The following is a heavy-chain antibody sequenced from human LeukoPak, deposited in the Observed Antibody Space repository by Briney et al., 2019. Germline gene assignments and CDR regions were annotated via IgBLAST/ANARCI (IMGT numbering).Heavy chain of an antibody. V-gene: IGHV4-4*02. CDR2: IYHSGST. D-gene: IGHD5-24*01. J-gene: IGHJ4*02. CDR1: GGSISSSNW. Sequence: SETLSLTCAASGGSISSSNWWSWVRQPPGQGLEWIGEIYHSGSTNYNPSLKSRVTISVDKSKNQFSLQLNSVTPEDTAVYYCARGWLQSGFDYWGQGSLVTVSS. CDR3: ARGWLQSGFDY.